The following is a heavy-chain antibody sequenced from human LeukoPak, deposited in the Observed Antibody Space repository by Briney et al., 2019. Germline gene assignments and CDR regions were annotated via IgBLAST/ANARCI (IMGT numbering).Heavy chain of an antibody. V-gene: IGHV4-34*01. Sequence: SETLSLTCAVYGGSFSGYYWSWIRQPPGKGLEWIGEINHSGSTNYNPSLKSRVTISVDTSKNQFSLRLSSVTAADTAVYYCARAPLYYDFWSGRRFDPWGQGTLVTVSS. D-gene: IGHD3-3*01. CDR1: GGSFSGYY. CDR3: ARAPLYYDFWSGRRFDP. CDR2: INHSGST. J-gene: IGHJ5*02.